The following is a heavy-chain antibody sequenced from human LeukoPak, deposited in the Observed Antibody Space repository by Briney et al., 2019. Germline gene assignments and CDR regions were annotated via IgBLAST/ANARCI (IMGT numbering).Heavy chain of an antibody. Sequence: GGSLRLSCAASGFTFSSYGMHWVRRAPGKGLEWVAFIRYDGSNKYYADSVKGRFTISRDNSKNTLYLQMNSLRAEDTAVYYCAKSYYYDSSGYLGDDYWGQGTLVTVSS. CDR1: GFTFSSYG. V-gene: IGHV3-30*02. D-gene: IGHD3-22*01. J-gene: IGHJ4*02. CDR3: AKSYYYDSSGYLGDDY. CDR2: IRYDGSNK.